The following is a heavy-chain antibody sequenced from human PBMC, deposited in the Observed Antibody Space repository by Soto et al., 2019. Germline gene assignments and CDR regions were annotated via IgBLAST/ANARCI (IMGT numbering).Heavy chain of an antibody. V-gene: IGHV1-69*13. CDR3: AIAYYWDYGDAFAI. D-gene: IGHD1-7*01. J-gene: IGHJ3*02. Sequence: SVKVSCKASGGTFSSYAISWVRQAPGQGLEWMGGIIPIFGTANYAQKFQGRVTITADASTSTAYMELSSLRSEDTAVYYCAIAYYWDYGDAFAIWGQGTMVTVSS. CDR2: IIPIFGTA. CDR1: GGTFSSYA.